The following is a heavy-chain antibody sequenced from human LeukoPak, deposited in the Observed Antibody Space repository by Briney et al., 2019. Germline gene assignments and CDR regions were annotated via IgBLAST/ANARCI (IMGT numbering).Heavy chain of an antibody. Sequence: SETLSLTCTVSGYSISSGYYWGWIRQPPGKGLEWIGSIYHSGSTYYNPSLKSRVTISVDTSKNQFSLKLSSVTAADTAVYYCARLGGSYSDYWGQGTLVTVSS. J-gene: IGHJ4*02. CDR2: IYHSGST. V-gene: IGHV4-38-2*02. D-gene: IGHD1-26*01. CDR3: ARLGGSYSDY. CDR1: GYSISSGYY.